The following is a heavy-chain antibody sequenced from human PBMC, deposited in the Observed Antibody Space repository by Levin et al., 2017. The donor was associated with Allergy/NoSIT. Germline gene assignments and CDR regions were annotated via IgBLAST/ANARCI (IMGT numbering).Heavy chain of an antibody. CDR1: GGTFSSYA. J-gene: IGHJ4*02. D-gene: IGHD2-2*01. Sequence: SVKVSCKASGGTFSSYAISWVRQAPGQGLEWMGGIIPIFGTANYAQKFQGRVTITADESTSTAYMELSSLRSEDTAVYYCARVRAPSSPPTVVPAYYFDYWGQGTLVTVSS. CDR2: IIPIFGTA. V-gene: IGHV1-69*13. CDR3: ARVRAPSSPPTVVPAYYFDY.